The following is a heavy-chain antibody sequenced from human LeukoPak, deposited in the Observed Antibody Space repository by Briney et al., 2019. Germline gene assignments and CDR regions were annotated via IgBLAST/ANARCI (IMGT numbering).Heavy chain of an antibody. J-gene: IGHJ4*02. CDR2: ISSSSSTI. V-gene: IGHV3-48*02. Sequence: GGSLRLSCAASGFTFSSYIMNWVRQAPGKGLEWVSYISSSSSTIYYADSVKGRFTISRDNAKNSLYLQMNSLRDEDTAVYYCARDLHHDILTGKAPDYWGQGTLVTVSS. D-gene: IGHD3-9*01. CDR3: ARDLHHDILTGKAPDY. CDR1: GFTFSSYI.